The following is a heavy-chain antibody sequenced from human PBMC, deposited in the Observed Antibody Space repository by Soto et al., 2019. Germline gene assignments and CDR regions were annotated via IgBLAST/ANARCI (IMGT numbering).Heavy chain of an antibody. CDR2: ISSSSSFT. Sequence: PGGSLRLSCAASGFTFSDYYMSWIRQAPGKGLEWVSYISSSSSFTNYADSVKGRFTVSRDNAKNSLYLQMNSLRGEDTAVYYCVGAYSYGQFDYWGQGTLVTVSS. V-gene: IGHV3-11*06. J-gene: IGHJ4*02. D-gene: IGHD5-18*01. CDR3: VGAYSYGQFDY. CDR1: GFTFSDYY.